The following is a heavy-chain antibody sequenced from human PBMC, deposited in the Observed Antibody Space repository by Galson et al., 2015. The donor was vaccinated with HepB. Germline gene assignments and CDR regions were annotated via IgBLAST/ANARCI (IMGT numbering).Heavy chain of an antibody. D-gene: IGHD2-21*01. CDR1: GGSISSTNYY. CDR2: IYYSGNT. Sequence: SETLSLTCTVSGGSISSTNYYWGCIRQPPGKGLEWIGSIYYSGNTYYNPSLKSRVTISVDTSKNQFSLKLSSVTAADTAVYYCARGFKGSILDRLCGEPAFGIWGQGTMVTVSS. V-gene: IGHV4-39*02. CDR3: ARGFKGSILDRLCGEPAFGI. J-gene: IGHJ3*02.